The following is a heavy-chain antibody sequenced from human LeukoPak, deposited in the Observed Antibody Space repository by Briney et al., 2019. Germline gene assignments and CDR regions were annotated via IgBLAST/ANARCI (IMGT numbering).Heavy chain of an antibody. V-gene: IGHV1-18*01. CDR1: GYTFTSYG. J-gene: IGHJ4*02. Sequence: ASVKVSRKASGYTFTSYGISWVRQAPGQGLEWMGWISAYNGNTNYAQKLQGRVTMTTDTSTSTACMELRSLRSDDTAVYYCARAGNYCSGGSCPDYWGQGTLVTVSS. D-gene: IGHD2-15*01. CDR2: ISAYNGNT. CDR3: ARAGNYCSGGSCPDY.